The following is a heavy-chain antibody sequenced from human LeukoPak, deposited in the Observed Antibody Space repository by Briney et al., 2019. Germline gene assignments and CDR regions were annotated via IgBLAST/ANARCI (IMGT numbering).Heavy chain of an antibody. J-gene: IGHJ4*02. D-gene: IGHD5-12*01. V-gene: IGHV1-69*13. CDR3: ARVPYLGDSGLHYFDY. CDR2: IIPIFGTA. CDR1: GGTFSSYA. Sequence: GASVKVSCKASGGTFSSYAISWVRQAPGQGLEWMGGIIPIFGTANYAQKSQGRVTITADESTSTAYMELSSLRSEDTAVYYCARVPYLGDSGLHYFDYWGQGTLVTVSS.